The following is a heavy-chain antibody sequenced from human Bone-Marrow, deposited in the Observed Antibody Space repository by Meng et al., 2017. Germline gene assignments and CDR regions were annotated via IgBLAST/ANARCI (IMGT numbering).Heavy chain of an antibody. V-gene: IGHV3-66*02. Sequence: GESLKISCAASGFTVSSNYMSWVRQAPGKGLEWVSVIYSGGSTYYADSVKGRFTISRDNSKNTPYLQMNSLRAEDTAVYYRARGGIWFGEWTNWFDPWGQGTLVTVSS. CDR3: ARGGIWFGEWTNWFDP. CDR2: IYSGGST. D-gene: IGHD3-10*01. CDR1: GFTVSSNY. J-gene: IGHJ5*02.